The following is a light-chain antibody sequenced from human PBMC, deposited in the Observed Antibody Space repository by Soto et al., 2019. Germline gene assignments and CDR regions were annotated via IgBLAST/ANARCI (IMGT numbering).Light chain of an antibody. J-gene: IGKJ4*01. CDR2: GAS. CDR3: HQYDSSPLT. V-gene: IGKV3-20*01. Sequence: DIVLTQSPCTLSLSPGERATLSCRASQSVSSSYLAWYQQKPDQATRLLIYGASSRATGIPDMFIGSGSGTDFTLIISRLEHEDFAVYYCHQYDSSPLTFGGGTKVEIK. CDR1: QSVSSSY.